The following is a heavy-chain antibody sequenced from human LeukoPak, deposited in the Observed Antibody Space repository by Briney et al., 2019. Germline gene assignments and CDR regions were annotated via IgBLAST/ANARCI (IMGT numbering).Heavy chain of an antibody. CDR2: ISYDGNYK. D-gene: IGHD1-26*01. Sequence: GGSLTLSCAASGFTFRSYAIHWVRQAPGKALAWVSVISYDGNYKYYADSVTGRFTVSGDDSQSMLFLQMNSLRPEDTAVYYCARVLGAGYGATNLAYWGQGTLVTVSS. CDR1: GFTFRSYA. J-gene: IGHJ4*02. V-gene: IGHV3-30-3*01. CDR3: ARVLGAGYGATNLAY.